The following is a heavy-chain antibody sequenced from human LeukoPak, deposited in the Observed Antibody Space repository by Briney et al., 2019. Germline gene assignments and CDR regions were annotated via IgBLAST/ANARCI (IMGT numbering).Heavy chain of an antibody. CDR2: FYWDDEK. J-gene: IGHJ4*02. CDR3: AHRLKYGDYIYFDY. V-gene: IGHV2-5*02. D-gene: IGHD4-17*01. Sequence: SGPTLVKPTQTLTLTCTFSGFSLSTSGVGVGWIRQPPGQALEWLALFYWDDEKRYSPSLKSRLTITKDTSKNQVVLTMTNMDPVDTATYYCAHRLKYGDYIYFDYWGQRTLVTVSS. CDR1: GFSLSTSGVG.